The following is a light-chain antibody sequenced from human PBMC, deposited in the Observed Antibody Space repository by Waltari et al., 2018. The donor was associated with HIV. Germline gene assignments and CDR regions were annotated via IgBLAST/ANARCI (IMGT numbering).Light chain of an antibody. Sequence: QSALTQPPPASGSPGQSVTISCTGTSNDIGPYNYVSWYQQPPDKAPRLLICEFKKRPSGVPGRFSGSKSGNTAALTVTGLQAEDEADYYCSSYAGSGNLLLFGGGTKVTVL. J-gene: IGLJ6*01. CDR3: SSYAGSGNLLL. CDR1: SNDIGPYNY. CDR2: EFK. V-gene: IGLV2-8*01.